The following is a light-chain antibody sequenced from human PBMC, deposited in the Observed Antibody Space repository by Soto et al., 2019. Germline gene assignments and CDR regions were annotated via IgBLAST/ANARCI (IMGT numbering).Light chain of an antibody. CDR1: QSVSSSY. J-gene: IGKJ1*01. CDR3: QQYGSSPRT. V-gene: IGKV3-20*01. Sequence: EIVLTQSPGTLSLSPGERATLSCRASQSVSSSYLAWYQQKPGQAPRLLLYGASSRATGIPDRFSGSGSGTDYTLTISSLEPEDFAVYYWQQYGSSPRTFGQGTKVEIK. CDR2: GAS.